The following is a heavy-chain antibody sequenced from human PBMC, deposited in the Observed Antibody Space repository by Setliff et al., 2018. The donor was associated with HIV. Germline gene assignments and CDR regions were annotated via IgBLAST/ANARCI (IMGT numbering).Heavy chain of an antibody. Sequence: GGSLRLSCAASGFTFSSYSMNWVRQAPGKGLEWVSSISRGSIYIYYADSVKGRFTISRDNAKNTLYLQMNSLRAEDTAIYYCAKDLGNYYYMDVWGKGTTVTVSS. J-gene: IGHJ6*03. CDR1: GFTFSSYS. CDR2: ISRGSIYI. CDR3: AKDLGNYYYMDV. V-gene: IGHV3-21*04. D-gene: IGHD3-10*01.